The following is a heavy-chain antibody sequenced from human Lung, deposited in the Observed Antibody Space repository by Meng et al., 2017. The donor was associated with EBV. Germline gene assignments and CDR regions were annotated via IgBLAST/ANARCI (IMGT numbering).Heavy chain of an antibody. CDR1: GGSLSGAY. CDR3: ARRPTGIDY. CDR2: IIHGGSP. Sequence: VQRRQWGAGLLKPSETLSLTCAGNGGSLSGAYWNWIRQPPGKGLEWIGEIIHGGSPSYNPSLKSRVTISIDTSKNQLSLMLSSVTAADTAVYYCARRPTGIDYWGQGTLVTVSS. J-gene: IGHJ4*02. V-gene: IGHV4-34*12. D-gene: IGHD2-8*02.